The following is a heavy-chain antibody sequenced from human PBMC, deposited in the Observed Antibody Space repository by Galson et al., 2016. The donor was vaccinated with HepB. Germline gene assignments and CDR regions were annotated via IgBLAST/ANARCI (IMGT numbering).Heavy chain of an antibody. CDR2: IYDSNTT. D-gene: IGHD5-12*01. Sequence: SETLSLTCTVSGGSIGNSRHYWGWIRQPPGKGLEWIASIYDSNTTYSKPSLESRVTISVDTSKNQFSLKLRSVTAADTAMYYCARHEAVDIVTTITVMGFDPWGQGALVIVSS. CDR3: ARHEAVDIVTTITVMGFDP. V-gene: IGHV4-39*01. CDR1: GGSIGNSRHY. J-gene: IGHJ5*02.